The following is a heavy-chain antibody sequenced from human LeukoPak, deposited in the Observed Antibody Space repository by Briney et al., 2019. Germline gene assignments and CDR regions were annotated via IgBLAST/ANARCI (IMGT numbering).Heavy chain of an antibody. V-gene: IGHV4-39*01. Sequence: SETLSLTCTVSGGSINSSSRNSYYWDWIRQPPGKGLEWVGGIYYSGTTYYSPSLKSRVTMSVDMSKNQFSLRLSSVTAADTAVYYCVRTYSVGWSLGVFDIWGQGTMLTVSS. D-gene: IGHD6-19*01. CDR3: VRTYSVGWSLGVFDI. CDR2: IYYSGTT. J-gene: IGHJ3*02. CDR1: GGSINSSSRNSYY.